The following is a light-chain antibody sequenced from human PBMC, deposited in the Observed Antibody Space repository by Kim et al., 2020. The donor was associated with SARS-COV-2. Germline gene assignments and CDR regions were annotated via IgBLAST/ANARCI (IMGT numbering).Light chain of an antibody. J-gene: IGKJ4*01. CDR3: QQSNSTPLT. CDR1: QSISTN. V-gene: IGKV1-39*01. Sequence: ASVGDEVTITCRASQSISTNLNWYQQKSGKAPKLLIYAASILQGGVPSRFSGSGSGTDFTLTISSLQPEDSATYYCQQSNSTPLTFGGGTKVDIK. CDR2: AAS.